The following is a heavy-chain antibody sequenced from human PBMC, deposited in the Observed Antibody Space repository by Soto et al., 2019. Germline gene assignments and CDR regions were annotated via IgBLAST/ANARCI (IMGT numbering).Heavy chain of an antibody. CDR1: GYTFTGYY. CDR2: INPNSGGT. J-gene: IGHJ6*03. V-gene: IGHV1-2*02. Sequence: ASVKVSCKASGYTFTGYYMHWVRQAPGQGLEWMGWINPNSGGTNYAQKFQGRVTMTRDTSMSTAYMELRSLRSDDTAVYYCAVIDYYYMDVWGKGTTVTVSS. CDR3: AVIDYYYMDV.